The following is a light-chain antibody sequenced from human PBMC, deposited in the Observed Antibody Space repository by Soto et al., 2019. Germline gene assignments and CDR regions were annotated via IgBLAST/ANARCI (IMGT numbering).Light chain of an antibody. CDR3: SSYKSSSTPVV. J-gene: IGLJ2*01. Sequence: QSALTQPASVSGSPGQSITISCTGTSSDVGGYNYVSWYQQHPGKAPKLMIYEVSNRPSGVSNRFSGSKSGNTASLTISGLQAEDEADYYCSSYKSSSTPVVFGGGTKADRP. CDR1: SSDVGGYNY. V-gene: IGLV2-14*01. CDR2: EVS.